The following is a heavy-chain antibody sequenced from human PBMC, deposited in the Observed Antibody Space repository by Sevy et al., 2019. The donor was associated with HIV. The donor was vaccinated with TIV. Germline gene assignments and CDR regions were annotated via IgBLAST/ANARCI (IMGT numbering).Heavy chain of an antibody. Sequence: GGSLRLSCAASGFTFSSYGMHWVRQAPGKGLEWVAVIWYDGSNKYYADSVKGRFTIPRDNSKNTLYLQMNSLRAEDTAVYYCARDHGYSSGWYFGFDYWGQGTLVTVSS. CDR1: GFTFSSYG. D-gene: IGHD6-19*01. CDR3: ARDHGYSSGWYFGFDY. J-gene: IGHJ4*02. CDR2: IWYDGSNK. V-gene: IGHV3-33*01.